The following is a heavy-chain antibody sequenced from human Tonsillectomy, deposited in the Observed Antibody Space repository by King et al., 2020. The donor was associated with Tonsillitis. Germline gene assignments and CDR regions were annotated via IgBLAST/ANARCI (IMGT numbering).Heavy chain of an antibody. D-gene: IGHD3-9*01. Sequence: VQLVESGGGLVQPGGSLRLSCAASGFTFSSYAMSWVRQAPGKGLEWVSGISGSGGDTYYAESVKGRFNISRDNSKNTLYPQMNSLRAEDTAVYYCANSRRYFAWLFPGVYFQHWGQGTLVTVSS. CDR1: GFTFSSYA. J-gene: IGHJ1*01. V-gene: IGHV3-23*04. CDR2: ISGSGGDT. CDR3: ANSRRYFAWLFPGVYFQH.